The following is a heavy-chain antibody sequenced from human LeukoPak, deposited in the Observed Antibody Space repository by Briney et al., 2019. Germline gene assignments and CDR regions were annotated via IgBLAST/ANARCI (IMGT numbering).Heavy chain of an antibody. J-gene: IGHJ6*04. CDR2: IYYSGST. Sequence: SETLSLTCPVSGGSVSSGSYYWSWLRQPPGTGLEWIGYIYYSGSTNYNPSLKSRVTISVDTSKNQFSLKLSSVTAADTAVYYCARELRYFDWYRGDYYYYGMDVWGKGTTVTVSS. D-gene: IGHD3-9*01. CDR1: GGSVSSGSYY. CDR3: ARELRYFDWYRGDYYYYGMDV. V-gene: IGHV4-61*01.